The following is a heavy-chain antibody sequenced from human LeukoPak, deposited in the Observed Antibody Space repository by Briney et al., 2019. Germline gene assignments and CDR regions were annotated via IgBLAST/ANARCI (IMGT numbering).Heavy chain of an antibody. CDR1: GGSFSGYY. D-gene: IGHD2-15*01. CDR2: INHSGST. V-gene: IGHV4-34*01. CDR3: ARGGVVGAYGHFDY. J-gene: IGHJ4*02. Sequence: PSETLSLTCAVYGGSFSGYYWSWIRQPPGKGLEWIGEINHSGSTNYNPSLKSRVTISVDTSKNQFSLKLSSVTAADTAVYYCARGGVVGAYGHFDYWGQGTLVTVSS.